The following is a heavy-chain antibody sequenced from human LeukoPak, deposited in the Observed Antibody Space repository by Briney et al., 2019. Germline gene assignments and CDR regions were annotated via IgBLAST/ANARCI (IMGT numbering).Heavy chain of an antibody. J-gene: IGHJ4*02. CDR3: AKPARTDYADY. D-gene: IGHD1-14*01. Sequence: GGSLRLSCAASGFFFSTYAMHWVRQAPGKGLEWVALMSYDGSKTYYADSVRGRFTISRDNSKNTLYLQMNSLRAEDTAVYYCAKPARTDYADYWGQGTLVTVSS. CDR1: GFFFSTYA. V-gene: IGHV3-30*04. CDR2: MSYDGSKT.